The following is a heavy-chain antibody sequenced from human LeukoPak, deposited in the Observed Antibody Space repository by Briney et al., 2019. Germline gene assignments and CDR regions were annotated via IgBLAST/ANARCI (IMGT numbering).Heavy chain of an antibody. J-gene: IGHJ4*02. Sequence: SETLSLTCTVSGGSISSYYWSWIRQPPGKGLEWIGYFYYGGTTNYNPSLKSRVTMSGDTSKNQFSLKLTSVTAADTAVYYCARHVAARQYGDSDYWGQGTLVTVSS. CDR2: FYYGGTT. D-gene: IGHD4-17*01. CDR1: GGSISSYY. V-gene: IGHV4-59*08. CDR3: ARHVAARQYGDSDY.